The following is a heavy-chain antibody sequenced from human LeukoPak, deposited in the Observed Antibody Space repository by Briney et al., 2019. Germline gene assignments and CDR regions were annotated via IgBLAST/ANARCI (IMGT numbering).Heavy chain of an antibody. V-gene: IGHV3-21*01. D-gene: IGHD5-24*01. J-gene: IGHJ4*02. Sequence: GGSLRLSCAASGFTFNTYGMNWVRQAPGKGLEWVSFISSSRTYIYYADSVKGRFTIARDNAKKLVHLQMNSLGADDTAIYFCARERDGYNYADYWGQGTLVTVSS. CDR3: ARERDGYNYADY. CDR2: ISSSRTYI. CDR1: GFTFNTYG.